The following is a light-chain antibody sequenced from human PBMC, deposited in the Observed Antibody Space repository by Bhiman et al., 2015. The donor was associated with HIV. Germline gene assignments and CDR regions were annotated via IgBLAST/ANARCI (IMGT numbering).Light chain of an antibody. CDR3: SSYTSTYTLV. V-gene: IGLV2-14*01. CDR2: DVS. CDR1: SSDVGGYNY. J-gene: IGLJ1*01. Sequence: QSALTQPASVSGSPGQSITISCTGTSSDVGGYNYVSWYQQHPGKAPKLMIYDVSNRPSGISNRFSASKSGNTASLTISGLQAEDEADYYCSSYTSTYTLVFGTGTKVTVL.